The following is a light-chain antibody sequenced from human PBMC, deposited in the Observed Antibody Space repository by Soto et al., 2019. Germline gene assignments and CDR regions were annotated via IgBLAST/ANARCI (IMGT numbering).Light chain of an antibody. CDR2: GAS. Sequence: EIVLTQSPVALSLSPGERATLSCRASQSVSSTLLTWYQQKPGQAPRLLIYGASTRATGIPARFSGSGSGTEFTLTISSLQSEDFAIYYCQQYNNWPPITFGQGTRLEIK. J-gene: IGKJ5*01. CDR1: QSVSST. CDR3: QQYNNWPPIT. V-gene: IGKV3-15*01.